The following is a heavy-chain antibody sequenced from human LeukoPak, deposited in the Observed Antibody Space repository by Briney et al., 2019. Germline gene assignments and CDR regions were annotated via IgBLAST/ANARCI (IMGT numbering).Heavy chain of an antibody. J-gene: IGHJ5*02. D-gene: IGHD3-22*01. CDR2: INHSGST. Sequence: ASETLSLTCAVYGGSFSGYYWSWIRQPPGKGLEWIGEINHSGSTNYNPSLKSRVTISVDTSKNQLSLKLSSVTAADTAVYYCARLDYYDSSGHNWFDPWGQGTLVTVSS. CDR1: GGSFSGYY. V-gene: IGHV4-34*01. CDR3: ARLDYYDSSGHNWFDP.